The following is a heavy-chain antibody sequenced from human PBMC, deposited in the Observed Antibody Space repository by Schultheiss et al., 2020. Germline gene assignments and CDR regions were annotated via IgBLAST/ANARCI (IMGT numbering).Heavy chain of an antibody. CDR3: ARAGIAAAGYNWFDP. Sequence: GESLKISCAASGFTFSSYGMHWVRQAPGKGLEWVAVIWYDGSNKYYADSVKGRFTISRDNSKNTLYLQMSSLRAEDTAVYYCARAGIAAAGYNWFDPWGQGTLVTVSS. CDR2: IWYDGSNK. CDR1: GFTFSSYG. V-gene: IGHV3-33*08. D-gene: IGHD6-13*01. J-gene: IGHJ5*02.